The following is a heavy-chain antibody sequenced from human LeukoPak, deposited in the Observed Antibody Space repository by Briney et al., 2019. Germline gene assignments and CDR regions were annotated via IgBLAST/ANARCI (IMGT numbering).Heavy chain of an antibody. CDR2: ISSSSSYI. J-gene: IGHJ3*02. Sequence: KPGGSLRLSCAASGFTFSSYSMNWVRQAPGKGLEWVSSISSSSSYIYYADSVKGRFTISRDNAKNSLYLQMNSLRAEDMAVYYCARVVVIAPYDGFDIWGQGTMVTVSS. CDR3: ARVVVIAPYDGFDI. CDR1: GFTFSSYS. D-gene: IGHD2-21*01. V-gene: IGHV3-21*01.